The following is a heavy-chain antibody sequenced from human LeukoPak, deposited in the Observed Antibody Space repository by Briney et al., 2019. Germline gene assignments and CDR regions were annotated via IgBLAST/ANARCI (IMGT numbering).Heavy chain of an antibody. CDR3: ARPSPLAYCGGGCYNGILDV. Sequence: PGGSLRLSCAASGFTFSSYSMNWVRQAPGKGLEWVSYISSSSSTIYYADSVKGRFTISRDNAKNSLYLQMNSLRDEDTAVYYCARPSPLAYCGGGCYNGILDVWGQGTTVTVSS. CDR1: GFTFSSYS. J-gene: IGHJ6*02. D-gene: IGHD2-21*02. V-gene: IGHV3-48*02. CDR2: ISSSSSTI.